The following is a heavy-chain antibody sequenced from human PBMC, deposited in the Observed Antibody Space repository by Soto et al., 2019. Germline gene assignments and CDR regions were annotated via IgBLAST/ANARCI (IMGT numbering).Heavy chain of an antibody. CDR3: ARVGWLVASAFEI. Sequence: ASVKVSCKASGYTFTSYAMHWVRQAPGQRLEWMGWINAGNGNTKYSQKFQGRVTITRDTSASTAYMELSSLRSEDTAVYYCARVGWLVASAFEIWGQGTMVTVAS. J-gene: IGHJ3*02. CDR1: GYTFTSYA. CDR2: INAGNGNT. V-gene: IGHV1-3*01. D-gene: IGHD6-19*01.